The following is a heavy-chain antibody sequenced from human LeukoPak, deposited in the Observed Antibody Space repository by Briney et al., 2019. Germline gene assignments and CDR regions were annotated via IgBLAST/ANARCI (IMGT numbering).Heavy chain of an antibody. J-gene: IGHJ4*02. V-gene: IGHV3-23*01. CDR3: AKGEVRAAAGTGFDY. CDR2: ISGSGGST. Sequence: GGSLRLSCAASGFTFSSYAMSWVRQAPGKGLEGFSAISGSGGSTYYADSVKGRFTISRDNSKNTLYLQMNSLRAEDTAVYHCAKGEVRAAAGTGFDYWGQGTLVTVSS. CDR1: GFTFSSYA. D-gene: IGHD6-13*01.